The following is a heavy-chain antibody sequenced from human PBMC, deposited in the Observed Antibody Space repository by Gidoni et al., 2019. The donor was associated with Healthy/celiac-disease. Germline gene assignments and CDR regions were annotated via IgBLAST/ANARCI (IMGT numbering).Heavy chain of an antibody. CDR3: ASQLGNYGSSGDRDY. CDR1: GYSFTSYW. V-gene: IGHV5-51*01. D-gene: IGHD3-10*01. Sequence: EVQLVQSGAEVKKPGESLKISCKVSGYSFTSYWLGWVRQMPGKGLEWMGIIYPGDSDTRYSPSFQGQVTISADKSISTAYLQWSSLKASDTDMYYCASQLGNYGSSGDRDYWGQGTLVTVSS. J-gene: IGHJ4*02. CDR2: IYPGDSDT.